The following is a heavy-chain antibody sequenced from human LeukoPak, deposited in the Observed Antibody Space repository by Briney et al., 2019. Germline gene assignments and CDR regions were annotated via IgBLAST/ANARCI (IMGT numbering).Heavy chain of an antibody. D-gene: IGHD3-16*01. CDR1: GFTFSSYG. Sequence: GGSLRLSCAASGFTFSSYGMSWVRQAPGKGLEWVSTISGSGGTTYYADSVKGRFTISRDNAKNSLYLQMNSLRAEDTAVYYCARDGGGSIPVGAFDIWGQGTMVTVSS. CDR2: ISGSGGTT. J-gene: IGHJ3*02. V-gene: IGHV3-23*01. CDR3: ARDGGGSIPVGAFDI.